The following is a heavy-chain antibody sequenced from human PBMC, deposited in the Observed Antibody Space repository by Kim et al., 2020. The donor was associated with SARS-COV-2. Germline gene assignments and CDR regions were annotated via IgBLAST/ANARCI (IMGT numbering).Heavy chain of an antibody. D-gene: IGHD3-10*01. J-gene: IGHJ6*02. Sequence: GGSLRLSCAASGFTFSSYAMHWARQAPGKGLEWVAVISYDGSNKYYADSVKGLFTISRDNSKNTLYLQMNSLRAEDTAVYYCARVRSFGPVAVFYYYYGMDVWGQGTTVTVSS. CDR2: ISYDGSNK. V-gene: IGHV3-30*04. CDR3: ARVRSFGPVAVFYYYYGMDV. CDR1: GFTFSSYA.